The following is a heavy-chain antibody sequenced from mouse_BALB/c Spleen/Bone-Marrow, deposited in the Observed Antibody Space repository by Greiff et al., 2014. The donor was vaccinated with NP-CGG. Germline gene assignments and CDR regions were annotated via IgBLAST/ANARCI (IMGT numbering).Heavy chain of an antibody. J-gene: IGHJ4*01. CDR2: IDTSDSYT. D-gene: IGHD2-13*01. V-gene: IGHV1-69*01. CDR1: GYALTDRW. CDR3: ARGGDDSSLDY. Sequence: QVQLQQPGTELVMPGASVKVSCKASGYALTDRWIHWVKQRPGQGLEWIGAIDTSDSYTNYNQKFKGKATLTVDESSSTAYIHLSSLTSEDSAVYYCARGGDDSSLDYWGQRTSVTVSS.